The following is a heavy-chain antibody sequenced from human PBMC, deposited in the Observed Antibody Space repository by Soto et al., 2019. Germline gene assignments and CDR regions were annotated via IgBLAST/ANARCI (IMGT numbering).Heavy chain of an antibody. CDR1: GDSVSSNSVA. J-gene: IGHJ4*02. Sequence: SQTLSLTCAISGDSVSSNSVAWNWIRQSPSRGLEWLGRTYYRSQWYNDYAESVKSRITINPDTSKNQFSLHLNSVTPEDTAVYYCARVAAAGPFDYWGQGTLVTVSS. CDR3: ARVAAAGPFDY. V-gene: IGHV6-1*01. CDR2: TYYRSQWYN. D-gene: IGHD6-13*01.